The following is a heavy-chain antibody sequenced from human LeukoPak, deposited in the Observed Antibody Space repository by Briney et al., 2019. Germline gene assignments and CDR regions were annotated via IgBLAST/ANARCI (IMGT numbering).Heavy chain of an antibody. V-gene: IGHV3-23*01. CDR3: AKDSSPYYYDSSGYYPYWYFDL. J-gene: IGHJ2*01. CDR1: GFTFSSYA. Sequence: GGSLRLSCAASGFTFSSYAMSWVRQAPGKGLEWVSAISGSGGSTYYADSVKGRFTISRDNSKNTLYLQMNSLRAEDTAVYYCAKDSSPYYYDSSGYYPYWYFDLWGRGTLVTVSS. D-gene: IGHD3-22*01. CDR2: ISGSGGST.